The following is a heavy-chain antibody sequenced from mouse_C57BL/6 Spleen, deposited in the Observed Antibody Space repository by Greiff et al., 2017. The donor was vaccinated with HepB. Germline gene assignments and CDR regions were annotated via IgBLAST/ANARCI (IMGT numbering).Heavy chain of an antibody. J-gene: IGHJ2*01. Sequence: QVQLQQPGAELVKPGASVKLSCKASGYTFTSYWMHWVKQRPGRGLEWIGRIDPNSGGTKYNEKFKSKATLTVDKPSSTAYMQLSSMTSEDSAVYYCARGRKYDYDVGYFDYWGQGTTLTVSS. V-gene: IGHV1-72*01. CDR3: ARGRKYDYDVGYFDY. CDR2: IDPNSGGT. D-gene: IGHD2-4*01. CDR1: GYTFTSYW.